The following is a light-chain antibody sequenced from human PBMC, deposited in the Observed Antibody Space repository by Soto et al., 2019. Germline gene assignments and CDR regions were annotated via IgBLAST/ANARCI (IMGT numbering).Light chain of an antibody. J-gene: IGLJ1*01. CDR2: EDS. CDR3: WSYAVGRTYV. CDR1: SSDVGNYNL. Sequence: QSGLTQPASGSGSPGQSITISGTGSSSDVGNYNLVSWYQQHPGKAPKLMIYEDSKWPSGVSNRFSCSKSGNTAYLTISGLQAEDEADYYCWSYAVGRTYVFGTGTKVTVL. V-gene: IGLV2-23*01.